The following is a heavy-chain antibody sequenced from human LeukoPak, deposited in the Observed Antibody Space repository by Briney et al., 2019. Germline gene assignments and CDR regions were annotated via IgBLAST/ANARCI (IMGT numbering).Heavy chain of an antibody. V-gene: IGHV4-59*08. D-gene: IGHD3-16*01. J-gene: IGHJ5*02. CDR2: IYYSGST. CDR3: ARHGTGGRLDP. CDR1: GGSISSYY. Sequence: SETLSLTCTVSGGSISSYYWSWIRQPPGKGLEWIGYIYYSGSTNYNPSLKSRVTVSVDTSKNQFSLKLSSVTAADTAVYYCARHGTGGRLDPWGQGTLVTVSS.